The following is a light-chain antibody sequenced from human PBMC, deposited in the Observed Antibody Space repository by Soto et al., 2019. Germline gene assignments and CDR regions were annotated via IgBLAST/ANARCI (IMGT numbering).Light chain of an antibody. J-gene: IGLJ1*01. Sequence: QSALTQPPSASGSPGQSVTISCTGTNSDVGAYTYVSWYQQHPGKAPKLMIYGVTERPSGVPDRFSGSKSGNTASLTVSGLQTEDEAYYYCSSYAGSNNYVFGTGTKLTVL. CDR3: SSYAGSNNYV. CDR1: NSDVGAYTY. V-gene: IGLV2-8*01. CDR2: GVT.